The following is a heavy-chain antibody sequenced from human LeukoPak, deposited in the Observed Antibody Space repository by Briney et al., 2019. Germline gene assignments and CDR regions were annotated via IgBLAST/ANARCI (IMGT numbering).Heavy chain of an antibody. D-gene: IGHD1-1*01. CDR1: GFTFSSYA. V-gene: IGHV3-30-3*01. Sequence: GGSLRLSCAASGFTFSSYAMHGVRQAPGKGREWVAVISYDGSNKYYADSVKGRFTISRDNSKNTLYLQMNSLRAEDTAVYYCARVNRSWIDPEAFDIWGQGTMVTVSS. J-gene: IGHJ3*02. CDR3: ARVNRSWIDPEAFDI. CDR2: ISYDGSNK.